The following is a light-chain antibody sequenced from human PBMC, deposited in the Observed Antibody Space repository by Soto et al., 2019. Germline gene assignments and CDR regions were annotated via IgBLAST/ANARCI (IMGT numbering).Light chain of an antibody. CDR2: EVS. V-gene: IGLV2-23*02. CDR1: SSDVGSYNL. CDR3: CSYAGSSTHYV. Sequence: QSVLTQPASVSRSPGQSITISCTGTSSDVGSYNLVSWYQQHPGKAPKLMIYEVSKRPSGVSNRFSGSKSGNTASLTISGLQAEDEADYYCCSYAGSSTHYVFGTGTKLTVL. J-gene: IGLJ1*01.